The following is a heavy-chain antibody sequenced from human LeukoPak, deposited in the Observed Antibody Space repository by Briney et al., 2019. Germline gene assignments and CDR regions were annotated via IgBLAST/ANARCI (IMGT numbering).Heavy chain of an antibody. V-gene: IGHV3-7*03. Sequence: GGSLRLSCAASGFTFSSYWMSWVRQAPGKGLEWVANIKQDGSEKYYVDSVKGRFTISRDNSKNTLYLQMNSLRAEDTAVYYCAKLGTVVPAAIGASFFDYWGQGTLVTVSS. D-gene: IGHD2-2*02. J-gene: IGHJ4*02. CDR2: IKQDGSEK. CDR1: GFTFSSYW. CDR3: AKLGTVVPAAIGASFFDY.